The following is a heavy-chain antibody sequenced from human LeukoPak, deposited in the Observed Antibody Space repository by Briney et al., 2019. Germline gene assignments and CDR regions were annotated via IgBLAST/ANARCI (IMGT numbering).Heavy chain of an antibody. Sequence: GGSLRLSCAASGNYWMHWVRQAPGKGLVWVSHINSDGSWTSYADSVKGRFTISKDNAKNTVYLQMNNLRAEDTAVYYCVSYYETYWGRGTLVTVSS. CDR2: INSDGSWT. CDR3: VSYYETY. D-gene: IGHD1-26*01. CDR1: GNYW. V-gene: IGHV3-74*01. J-gene: IGHJ4*02.